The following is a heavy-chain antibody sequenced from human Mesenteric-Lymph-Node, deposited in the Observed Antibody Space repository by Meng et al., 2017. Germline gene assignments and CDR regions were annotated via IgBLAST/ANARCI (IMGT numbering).Heavy chain of an antibody. J-gene: IGHJ4*02. CDR3: AKDRSGSVVAATNY. Sequence: ETLSLTCTVSGGSISSSSYYWGWIRQPPGKGLVWVSDISGSGDITYHADSVKGRFTISRDNSNNTLFLQMNSLRAGDTAVYYCAKDRSGSVVAATNYWGLGTLVTVSS. CDR1: GGSISSSSYY. V-gene: IGHV3-23*01. CDR2: ISGSGDIT. D-gene: IGHD2-15*01.